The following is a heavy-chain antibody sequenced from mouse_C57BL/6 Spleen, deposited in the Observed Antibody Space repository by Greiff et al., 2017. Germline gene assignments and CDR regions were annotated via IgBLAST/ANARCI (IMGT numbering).Heavy chain of an antibody. CDR3: ARDYGSSYVRYFDV. CDR1: GYTFTSYW. CDR2: INPSNGGT. D-gene: IGHD1-1*01. Sequence: QVQLQQPGTELVKPGASVKLSCKASGYTFTSYWMHWVKQRPGQGLEWIGNINPSNGGTNYNEKFKSKATLTVDKSSSTAYMQLSSLTAEDSAVYYCARDYGSSYVRYFDVWGTGTTVTVSS. J-gene: IGHJ1*03. V-gene: IGHV1-53*01.